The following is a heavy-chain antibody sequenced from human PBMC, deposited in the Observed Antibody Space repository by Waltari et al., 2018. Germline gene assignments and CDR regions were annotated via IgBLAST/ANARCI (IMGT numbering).Heavy chain of an antibody. J-gene: IGHJ6*02. CDR2: IGWTCDNI. CDR3: AKDLVYNTPGIDV. Sequence: ELLVVESGGHSVRPGESLRLSCTAAGFRFDDYAINWVRQAPGHVLEWVSGIGWTCDNIDYADSVKGRFTISRDKAKNSVFLQMNGLKVEDTARYFCAKDLVYNTPGIDVWGRGTTVIVSS. V-gene: IGHV3-9*01. CDR1: GFRFDDYA. D-gene: IGHD1-20*01.